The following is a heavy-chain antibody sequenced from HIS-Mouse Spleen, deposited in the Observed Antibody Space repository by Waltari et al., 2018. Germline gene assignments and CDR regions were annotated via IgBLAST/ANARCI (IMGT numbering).Heavy chain of an antibody. Sequence: QVQLVESGGGLVKPGGSLRLSCAASGFTFSDDYMSWIRQATGKGLEWVSYISSSGSTIYYADSVKGRFTISRDNAKNSLYLQMNSMRAEDTAVYYCARDQFDLGELSHPYFDYWGQGTLVTVSS. J-gene: IGHJ4*02. V-gene: IGHV3-11*01. CDR2: ISSSGSTI. CDR3: ARDQFDLGELSHPYFDY. D-gene: IGHD3-16*02. CDR1: GFTFSDDY.